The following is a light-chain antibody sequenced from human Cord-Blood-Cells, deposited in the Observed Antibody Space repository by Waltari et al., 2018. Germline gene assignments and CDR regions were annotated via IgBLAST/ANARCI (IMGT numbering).Light chain of an antibody. J-gene: IGKJ4*01. CDR2: WAS. V-gene: IGKV4-1*01. CDR3: QQYYSTPPT. Sequence: DIVMTQSPDSLAVSLAERATITGKSSQSVLYSSNNKNYLAWYQQKPGQPPKLLIYWASTRESGVPDRFSGSGSGTDFTLTISSLQAEDVAVYYCQQYYSTPPTFGGGTKVEIK. CDR1: QSVLYSSNNKNY.